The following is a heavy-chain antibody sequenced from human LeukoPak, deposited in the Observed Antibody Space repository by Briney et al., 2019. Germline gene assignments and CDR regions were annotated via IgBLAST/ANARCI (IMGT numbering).Heavy chain of an antibody. CDR3: AKEGYSRGYYSYYYMDV. CDR1: GFTVSSNY. V-gene: IGHV3-23*01. J-gene: IGHJ6*03. Sequence: GGSLRLSCAASGFTVSSNYMSWVRQAPGKGLEWVSAISGSGGSTYYADSVKGRFTISRDNSKNTLYLQMNSLRAEDTAVYYCAKEGYSRGYYSYYYMDVWGKGTTVTVSS. CDR2: ISGSGGST. D-gene: IGHD6-13*01.